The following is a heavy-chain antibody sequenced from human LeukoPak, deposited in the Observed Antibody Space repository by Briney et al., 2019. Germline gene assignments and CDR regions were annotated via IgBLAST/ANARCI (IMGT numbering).Heavy chain of an antibody. Sequence: SETLSLTCTVSGGSISTYYWSWIRQPPGKGLEWIGYIYYSGSTNYNPSLKSRVTISVDTSKNQFSLKVSSVTAADTAVYYCARGDRSGYRAYFDLWGRGTLVTVSS. CDR1: GGSISTYY. CDR3: ARGDRSGYRAYFDL. D-gene: IGHD3-22*01. J-gene: IGHJ2*01. CDR2: IYYSGST. V-gene: IGHV4-59*08.